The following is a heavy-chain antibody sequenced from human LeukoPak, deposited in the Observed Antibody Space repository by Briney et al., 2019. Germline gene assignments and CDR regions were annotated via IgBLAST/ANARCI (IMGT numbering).Heavy chain of an antibody. CDR2: INHSGST. V-gene: IGHV4-34*01. CDR3: ARVANYRLYDSSGYYSSPKYYFDY. Sequence: GSLRLSCAASGFTFSIYSMNWVRQAPGKGLEWIGEINHSGSTNYNPSLKSRVTISVDTSRNQFSLKLSSVTAADTAVYYCARVANYRLYDSSGYYSSPKYYFDYWGQGTLVTVSS. D-gene: IGHD3-22*01. J-gene: IGHJ4*02. CDR1: GFTFSIYS.